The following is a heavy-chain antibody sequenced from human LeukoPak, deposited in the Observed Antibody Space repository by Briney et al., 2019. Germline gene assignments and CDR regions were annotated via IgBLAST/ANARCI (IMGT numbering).Heavy chain of an antibody. CDR3: ATKVRGGFDI. J-gene: IGHJ3*02. Sequence: SETLSLTCTVSGGSINSHYWNWIRQSPGKGLEWIGYIYNGGSINYNPSLKSPVTISVDTAKNQFSLKLSCVTAADTAIYYCATKVRGGFDIWGQGTMVTVSS. CDR2: IYNGGSI. D-gene: IGHD2-15*01. CDR1: GGSINSHY. V-gene: IGHV4-59*11.